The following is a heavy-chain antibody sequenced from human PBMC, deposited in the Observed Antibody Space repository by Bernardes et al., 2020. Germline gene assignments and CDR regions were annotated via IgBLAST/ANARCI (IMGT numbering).Heavy chain of an antibody. V-gene: IGHV4-4*02. J-gene: IGHJ4*02. CDR3: ARRVDCSGGSCYPGGRYFDY. D-gene: IGHD2-15*01. CDR1: GGSISSSNW. CDR2: IYHSGST. Sequence: SETLSLTCAVSGGSISSSNWWSWVRQPPGKGLEWIGEIYHSGSTNYNPSLKSRVTISVDKSKNQFSLKLSSVTAADTAVYYCARRVDCSGGSCYPGGRYFDYWGQGTLVTVSS.